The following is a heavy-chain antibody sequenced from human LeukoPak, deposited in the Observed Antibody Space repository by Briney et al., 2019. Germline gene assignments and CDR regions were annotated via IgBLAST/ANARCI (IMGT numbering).Heavy chain of an antibody. CDR2: ISYDGSNK. D-gene: IGHD3-9*01. CDR3: AKDHRHFDWLSPAYYFDY. Sequence: GRSLRLSCAASGFTFSSYGMHWVRQAPGKGLEWVAVISYDGSNKCYADSVKGRFTISRDNSKNTLYLQMNSLRAEDTAVYYCAKDHRHFDWLSPAYYFDYWGQGTLVTVSS. J-gene: IGHJ4*02. V-gene: IGHV3-30*18. CDR1: GFTFSSYG.